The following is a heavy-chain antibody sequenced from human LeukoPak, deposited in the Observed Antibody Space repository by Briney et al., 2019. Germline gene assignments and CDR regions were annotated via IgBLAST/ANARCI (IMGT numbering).Heavy chain of an antibody. CDR1: GFTFSDYY. J-gene: IGHJ6*03. V-gene: IGHV3-11*04. CDR3: ARMATITYYYYYMDV. D-gene: IGHD5-24*01. Sequence: GGSLRLSCAASGFTFSDYYMSWIRQAPGKGLEWVSYISSSGSTIYYADSVKGRFTISRDNAKNSLYLQMNSLRAEDTAVYYCARMATITYYYYYMDVWGKGTTVTVSS. CDR2: ISSSGSTI.